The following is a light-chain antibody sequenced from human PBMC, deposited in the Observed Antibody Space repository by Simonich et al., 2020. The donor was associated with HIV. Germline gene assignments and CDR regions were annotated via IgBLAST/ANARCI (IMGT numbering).Light chain of an antibody. CDR2: VVS. V-gene: IGLV2-14*03. Sequence: QSALTQPASVSGSPGQSITISCTGTSSDVGVYDYVSWYQHHPGKAPKLMIYVVSNRPSGVSNRFSGSKSGNTASLTISGLQAEDEADYYCSSYTSSSTWVFGGGTKLTVL. CDR3: SSYTSSSTWV. J-gene: IGLJ3*02. CDR1: SSDVGVYDY.